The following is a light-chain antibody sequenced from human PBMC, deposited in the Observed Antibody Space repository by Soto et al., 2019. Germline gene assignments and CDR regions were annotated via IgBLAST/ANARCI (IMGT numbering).Light chain of an antibody. J-gene: IGKJ4*01. CDR2: DAS. V-gene: IGKV3D-20*01. CDR3: QQYGSSPLT. CDR1: QSVSSSY. Sequence: EIVLTQSPATLSLSPGERATLSCGASQSVSSSYLAWYQQKPGLAPRLLIYDASSRATGIPDRFSGSGSGTDVTLTISRLEPEDCAVDDCQQYGSSPLTFGGVTKVEIK.